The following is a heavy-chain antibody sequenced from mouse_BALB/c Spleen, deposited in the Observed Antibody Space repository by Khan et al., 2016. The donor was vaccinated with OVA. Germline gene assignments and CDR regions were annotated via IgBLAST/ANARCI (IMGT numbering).Heavy chain of an antibody. Sequence: EVELVESGGGLVQPGGSRKLSCAASGFTFSGFGMHWIRQAPEKGLEWVAYISSGSSTFYYADTLKGRFTISRDTPKNNLFLQLTSLRSEDTDMYYWARSDYYGVAYWGQGTLVTVSA. CDR1: GFTFSGFG. J-gene: IGHJ3*01. V-gene: IGHV5-17*02. CDR3: ARSDYYGVAY. CDR2: ISSGSSTF. D-gene: IGHD1-1*01.